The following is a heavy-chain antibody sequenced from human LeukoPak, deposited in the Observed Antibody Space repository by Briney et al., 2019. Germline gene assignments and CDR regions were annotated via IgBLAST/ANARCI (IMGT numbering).Heavy chain of an antibody. CDR2: ISYDGSNK. J-gene: IGHJ4*02. CDR1: GFTFSSYA. Sequence: PGGSLRLSCAASGFTFSSYAMHWVRQAPGKGLEWVAVISYDGSNKYYADSVKGRFTISRDNSKNSLYLQMNSLRAEDTAVYYCARDYGSGSSPFDYWGQGTLVTVSS. V-gene: IGHV3-30-3*01. CDR3: ARDYGSGSSPFDY. D-gene: IGHD3-10*01.